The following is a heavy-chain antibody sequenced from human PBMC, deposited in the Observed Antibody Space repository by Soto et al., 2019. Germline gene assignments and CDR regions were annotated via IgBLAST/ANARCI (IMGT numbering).Heavy chain of an antibody. D-gene: IGHD3-3*01. Sequence: SETLSLTCAVYGGSFSGYYWSWIRQPPGKGLEWIGEINHSGSTNYNPSLKSRVTISVDTSKNQFSLKLSSVTAADTAVYYCARMYYAFWSGSHGMDVWGQGTTVTVSS. J-gene: IGHJ6*02. V-gene: IGHV4-34*01. CDR1: GGSFSGYY. CDR3: ARMYYAFWSGSHGMDV. CDR2: INHSGST.